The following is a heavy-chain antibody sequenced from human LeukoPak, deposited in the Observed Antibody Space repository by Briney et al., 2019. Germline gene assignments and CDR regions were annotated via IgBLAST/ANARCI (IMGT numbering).Heavy chain of an antibody. CDR3: AKDVSPPYYGSGSYLDY. CDR2: ISYDGSNK. D-gene: IGHD3-10*01. CDR1: GFTFSNAW. J-gene: IGHJ4*02. V-gene: IGHV3-30*18. Sequence: GGSLRLSCAASGFTFSNAWMSWVRQAPGKGLEWVAVISYDGSNKYYADSVKGRFTISRDNSKNTLYLQMNSLRAEDTAVYYCAKDVSPPYYGSGSYLDYWGQGTLVTVSS.